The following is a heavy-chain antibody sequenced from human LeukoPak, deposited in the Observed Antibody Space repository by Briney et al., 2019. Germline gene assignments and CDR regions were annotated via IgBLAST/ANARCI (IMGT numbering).Heavy chain of an antibody. CDR1: GYTFTSYD. J-gene: IGHJ6*04. Sequence: AAVKVSFKASGYTFTSYDINWVRQATGQGLEWMGWMNPNSGNTSYAQKFQGRVTMTRNTSISTAYMELSSLRSEDTAVYYCARVLKWRRIYYGMDVWREGATVTVSS. CDR3: ARVLKWRRIYYGMDV. CDR2: MNPNSGNT. V-gene: IGHV1-8*01. D-gene: IGHD2-15*01.